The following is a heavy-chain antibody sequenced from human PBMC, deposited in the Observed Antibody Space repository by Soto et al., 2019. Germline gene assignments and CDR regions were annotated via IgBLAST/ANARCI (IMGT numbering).Heavy chain of an antibody. V-gene: IGHV4-34*01. CDR3: ESPLNPRCEAKTPLYCSKEHSYGMDV. J-gene: IGHJ6*02. D-gene: IGHD2-2*01. CDR2: INHSGST. CDR1: GGSFSGYY. Sequence: SETLSLTCAVYGGSFSGYYWSWIRQPPGKGLEWIGEINHSGSTNYNPSLKSRVTISVDTSKNQFSLKLSSVTAADTAVYYCESPLNPRCEAKTPLYCSKEHSYGMDVWGQGTTLTVSS.